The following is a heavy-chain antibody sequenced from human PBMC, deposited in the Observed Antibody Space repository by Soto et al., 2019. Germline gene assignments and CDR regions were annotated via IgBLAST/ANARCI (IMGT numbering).Heavy chain of an antibody. J-gene: IGHJ6*02. D-gene: IGHD1-26*01. CDR2: ITNDGNNE. Sequence: KLVESGGGVVQPGRSLRLSCAASGFVFSDYGMHWVRQAPGKGLEWVALITNDGNNEFYRESVKGRFSISRGRSTNTVDLLMNSLRPEDTGVYYCAKEGPGGGRHFYYDMDVWGQGTTVTVSS. V-gene: IGHV3-30*18. CDR1: GFVFSDYG. CDR3: AKEGPGGGRHFYYDMDV.